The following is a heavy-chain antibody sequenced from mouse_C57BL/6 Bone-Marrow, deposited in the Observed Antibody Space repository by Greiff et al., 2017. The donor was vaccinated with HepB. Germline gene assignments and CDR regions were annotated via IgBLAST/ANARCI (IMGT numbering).Heavy chain of an antibody. CDR3: AREGFYSNYDD. V-gene: IGHV1-82*01. D-gene: IGHD2-5*01. CDR1: GYAFSSSW. CDR2: IYPGDGDT. Sequence: QVQLQQSGPELVKPGASVKISCKASGYAFSSSWMNWVKQRPGKGLEWIGRIYPGDGDTNYNGKFKGKATLTADKSSSTAYMQLSSLTSEDSAVYFCAREGFYSNYDDWGQGTTLTVSS. J-gene: IGHJ2*01.